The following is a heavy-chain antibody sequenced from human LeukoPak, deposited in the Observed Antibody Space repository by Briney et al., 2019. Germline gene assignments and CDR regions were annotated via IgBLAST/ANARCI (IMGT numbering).Heavy chain of an antibody. CDR1: GGSISSYH. V-gene: IGHV4-59*10. J-gene: IGHJ3*02. Sequence: SETLSLTCAVYGGSISSYHWSWIRQPAGKGLEWIGRVHSSERTNYNPSFKSRSTMSVDTSKNQFSLKLSSVTAADTAVYYCATGPRAAYAFDIWGQGTMVTVSS. D-gene: IGHD1-1*01. CDR3: ATGPRAAYAFDI. CDR2: VHSSERT.